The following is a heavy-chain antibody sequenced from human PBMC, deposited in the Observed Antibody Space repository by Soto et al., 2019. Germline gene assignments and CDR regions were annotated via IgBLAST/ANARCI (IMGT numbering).Heavy chain of an antibody. J-gene: IGHJ6*02. CDR1: GFTFSDHY. Sequence: GGSLRLSCVVSGFTFSDHYMEWVRQAPGKGLEWVGRSRNKANSYTTEYAASVKGRFTISRDDSKNSLYLQMNSLKIEDTAVYYCARDFLRQYYGMDVWGQGTTVTVSS. D-gene: IGHD4-4*01. CDR3: ARDFLRQYYGMDV. V-gene: IGHV3-72*01. CDR2: SRNKANSYTT.